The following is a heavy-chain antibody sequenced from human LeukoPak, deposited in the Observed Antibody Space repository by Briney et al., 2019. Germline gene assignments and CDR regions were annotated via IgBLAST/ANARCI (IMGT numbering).Heavy chain of an antibody. J-gene: IGHJ6*02. Sequence: GAVKVSCKASGYTFTSYGISWVRQAPGQGLEWMGWITPSNGNTNYAQKLQGRVTMTTDTSTSTAYMELSRLRSDDTAVYYCARVAAYCSSTSCLGAYGMDVWGQGTTVTV. CDR3: ARVAAYCSSTSCLGAYGMDV. V-gene: IGHV1-18*01. D-gene: IGHD2-2*01. CDR1: GYTFTSYG. CDR2: ITPSNGNT.